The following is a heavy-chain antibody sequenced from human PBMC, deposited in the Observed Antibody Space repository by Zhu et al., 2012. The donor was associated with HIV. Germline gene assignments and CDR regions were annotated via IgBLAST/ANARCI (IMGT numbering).Heavy chain of an antibody. V-gene: IGHV4-38-2*01. CDR2: IYYSGST. Sequence: QVQLQESGPGLVKPSETLSLTCAVSGYSISSGYYWGWIRQPPGKGLEWIGRIYYSGSTYYNPSLKSRVTISVDTSKNQFSLKLSSATATDTAVYYCARALEPVAGAYYFDYWGQGTLVTVSS. D-gene: IGHD6-19*01. CDR1: GYSISSGYY. J-gene: IGHJ4*02. CDR3: ARALEPVAGAYYFDY.